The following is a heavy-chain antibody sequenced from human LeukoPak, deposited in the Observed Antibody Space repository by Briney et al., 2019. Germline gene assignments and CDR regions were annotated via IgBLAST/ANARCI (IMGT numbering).Heavy chain of an antibody. D-gene: IGHD3-3*01. V-gene: IGHV1-69*05. Sequence: SVKVSCKASGGIFTSYAINWVRQAPGQGLEWMGRISPMSGRATYAQKFQGRVTTTTDESTSTVYMEMSSLRSEDTAVYYCARDAITIFGVIREDDFYSYMDVWGKGTAVIVSS. CDR3: ARDAITIFGVIREDDFYSYMDV. CDR2: ISPMSGRA. CDR1: GGIFTSYA. J-gene: IGHJ6*03.